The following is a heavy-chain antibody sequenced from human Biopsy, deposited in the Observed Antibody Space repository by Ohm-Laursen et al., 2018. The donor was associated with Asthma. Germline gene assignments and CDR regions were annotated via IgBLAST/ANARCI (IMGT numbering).Heavy chain of an antibody. J-gene: IGHJ6*02. CDR1: DASINSGGYS. Sequence: QTLSLTCAVSDASINSGGYSWNWIRQPPGKGLEFISYLFHSGTPYYNPSLKSRVTISVDRSQRQFSLKVNSVTAADTAVYYCARMNTLIQAANYFSYAMDVWGQGTTVTVSS. V-gene: IGHV4-30-2*01. CDR2: LFHSGTP. CDR3: ARMNTLIQAANYFSYAMDV. D-gene: IGHD3-9*01.